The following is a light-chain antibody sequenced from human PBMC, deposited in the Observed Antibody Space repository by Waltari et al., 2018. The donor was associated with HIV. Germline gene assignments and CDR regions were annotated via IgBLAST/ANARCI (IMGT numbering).Light chain of an antibody. Sequence: QSALPQPPSASGSPGPSVALSCTGPSSDLGGYNYVSWYQPHPGKAPKLMIFEVTKRPSGVPDRFSGSKSGNTASLTVSGLQAEDEADYYCASYGGTNDLVFGGGTKLTVL. CDR2: EVT. J-gene: IGLJ3*02. CDR1: SSDLGGYNY. V-gene: IGLV2-8*01. CDR3: ASYGGTNDLV.